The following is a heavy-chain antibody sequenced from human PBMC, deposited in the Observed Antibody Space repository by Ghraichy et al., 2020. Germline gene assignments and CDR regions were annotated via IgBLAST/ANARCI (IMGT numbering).Heavy chain of an antibody. CDR1: GYSFIDYH. V-gene: IGHV1-2*02. J-gene: IGHJ6*02. CDR3: ARDRIGTLIRIFDYYYSMDV. CDR2: FTPNSGDA. Sequence: ASVKVSCRASGYSFIDYHIHWVRQAPGQGLEWMGWFTPNSGDADYAQKFRGRLTMTRDTSISTAYMELSGLKSDDTAIYYCARDRIGTLIRIFDYYYSMDVWGQGTTVTVSS. D-gene: IGHD3-10*01.